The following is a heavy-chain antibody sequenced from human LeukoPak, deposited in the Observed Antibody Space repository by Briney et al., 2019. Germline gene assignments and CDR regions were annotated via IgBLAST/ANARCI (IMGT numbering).Heavy chain of an antibody. Sequence: GGSLRLSCAASGFTFSSYAMSWVRQAPGKELEWVSAISGSGGSTYYADSVKGRFTISRDNSKNTLYLQMNSLRAEDTAVYYCAKDLMVQGVIITPLFDYWGQGTLVTVSS. CDR1: GFTFSSYA. CDR2: ISGSGGST. D-gene: IGHD3-10*01. CDR3: AKDLMVQGVIITPLFDY. J-gene: IGHJ4*02. V-gene: IGHV3-23*01.